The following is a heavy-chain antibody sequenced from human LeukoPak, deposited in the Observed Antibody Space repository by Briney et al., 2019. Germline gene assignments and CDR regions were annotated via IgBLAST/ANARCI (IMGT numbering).Heavy chain of an antibody. CDR1: GGSFSVYY. CDR2: INHSGGT. V-gene: IGHV4-34*01. CDR3: ARRNSNRDFDY. J-gene: IGHJ4*02. D-gene: IGHD1-20*01. Sequence: PSETLSLTCAVYGGSFSVYYWTWIRQPPGKGLEWIGEINHSGGTNSNPSLKSRVTISVDTSKNQLSLKLTSVTAADTAVYYCARRNSNRDFDYWGQGTLVTVSS.